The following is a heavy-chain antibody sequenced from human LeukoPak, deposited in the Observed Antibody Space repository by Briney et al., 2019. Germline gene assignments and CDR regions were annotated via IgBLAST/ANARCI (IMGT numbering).Heavy chain of an antibody. J-gene: IGHJ4*02. CDR1: GGSISSYY. V-gene: IGHV4-59*01. CDR3: ARVDIVATMNFDY. CDR2: IYYSGST. D-gene: IGHD5-12*01. Sequence: SETLSLTCTVSGGSISSYYWSWIRQPPGKGLEWIGYIYYSGSTNYNPPLKSRVTISVDTSKNQFSLKLSSVTAADTAVYYCARVDIVATMNFDYWGQGTLVTVSS.